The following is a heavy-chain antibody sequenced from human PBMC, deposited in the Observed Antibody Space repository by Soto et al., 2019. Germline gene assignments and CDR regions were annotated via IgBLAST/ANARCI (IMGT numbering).Heavy chain of an antibody. J-gene: IGHJ6*02. CDR1: GFTFSSYA. V-gene: IGHV3-23*01. Sequence: DVQLLESGGHLVQPGGSLRLSCAASGFTFSSYAMSWVRQAPGKGLEWVSSVSAGGDMTDYSDSVKGRFTISRDNSNNALFLQMNSLRIEDTALYYCARGDRGGSGSPASYYYSGLDVWGQGAKVTVS. D-gene: IGHD3-10*01. CDR2: VSAGGDMT. CDR3: ARGDRGGSGSPASYYYSGLDV.